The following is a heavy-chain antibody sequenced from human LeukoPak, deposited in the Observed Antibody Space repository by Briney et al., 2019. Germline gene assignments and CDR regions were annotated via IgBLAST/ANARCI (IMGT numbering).Heavy chain of an antibody. V-gene: IGHV4-59*11. CDR2: ISSIGST. Sequence: SETLSPTGSVSDDSFSTHYWTWIRHPPVKGLEWIGYISSIGSTNYNPSLKSRVTITVDTSKKRFSLKMTSVTAADTAVYYCARDPTTVTKGFDVWGQGTMVTVSS. CDR1: DDSFSTHY. J-gene: IGHJ3*01. D-gene: IGHD4-17*01. CDR3: ARDPTTVTKGFDV.